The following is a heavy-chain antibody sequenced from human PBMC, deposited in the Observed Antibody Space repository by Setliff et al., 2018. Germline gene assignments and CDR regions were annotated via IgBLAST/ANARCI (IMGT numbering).Heavy chain of an antibody. D-gene: IGHD5-18*01. CDR1: GFIFSDSA. Sequence: LRLSCAASGFIFSDSAVHWVRQAPGKGLEWIGRIRSKANNYATGYTASMKGRFTISRDDSKNTAYLQMNSLKTEDTAIYYCASSRTWIPVLDYCGQGTLVTVSS. CDR2: IRSKANNYAT. CDR3: ASSRTWIPVLDY. V-gene: IGHV3-73*01. J-gene: IGHJ4*02.